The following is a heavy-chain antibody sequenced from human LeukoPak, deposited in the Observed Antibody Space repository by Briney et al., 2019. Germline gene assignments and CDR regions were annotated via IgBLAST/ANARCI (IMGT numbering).Heavy chain of an antibody. CDR2: ISAYNGNT. D-gene: IGHD2-2*01. CDR3: AREQGSTSWYYYYYYGMDV. Sequence: ASVKVSYKASGYTFTSYGISWVRQAPGQGLEWMGWISAYNGNTNYAQKLQGRVTMTTDTSTSTAYMELRSLRSDDTAVYYCAREQGSTSWYYYYYYGMDVWGQGTTVTVSS. J-gene: IGHJ6*02. V-gene: IGHV1-18*01. CDR1: GYTFTSYG.